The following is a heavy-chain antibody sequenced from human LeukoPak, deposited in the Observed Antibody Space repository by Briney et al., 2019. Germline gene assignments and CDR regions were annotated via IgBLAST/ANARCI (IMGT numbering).Heavy chain of an antibody. CDR2: ISSSSSYI. CDR1: GFTFSSYS. Sequence: GGSLRLSCAASGFTFSSYSMNWVRQAPGKGLEWVSSISSSSSYIYYADSVKGRFTISRDNAKNSLYLQMNSLRAEDTAVYYCARGALVVPAAMADYYYYYYMDVWGKGTTVTVSS. V-gene: IGHV3-21*01. CDR3: ARGALVVPAAMADYYYYYYMDV. J-gene: IGHJ6*03. D-gene: IGHD2-2*01.